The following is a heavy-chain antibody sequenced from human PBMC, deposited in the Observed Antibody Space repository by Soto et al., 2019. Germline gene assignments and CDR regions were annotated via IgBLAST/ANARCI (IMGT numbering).Heavy chain of an antibody. CDR3: ARAAMGGSSWPFDS. CDR1: GGSISSSNW. V-gene: IGHV4-4*02. J-gene: IGHJ4*02. D-gene: IGHD6-13*01. CDR2: IYHSGST. Sequence: QVQLQESGPGLVKPSGTLSLTCAVSGGSISSSNWWSWVRQPPGKGLEWIGEIYHSGSTNYNPSLTRRVTISVDKSKNQFALKLSSVTAADTAVYYCARAAMGGSSWPFDSWGQGTLVTVSS.